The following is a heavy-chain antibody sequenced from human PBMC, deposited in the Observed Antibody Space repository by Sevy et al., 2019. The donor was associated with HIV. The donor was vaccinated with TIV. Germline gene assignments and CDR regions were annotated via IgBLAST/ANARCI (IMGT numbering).Heavy chain of an antibody. J-gene: IGHJ4*02. CDR1: RGSISRDNW. D-gene: IGHD3-16*01. CDR2: IYHSGST. Sequence: SETLSLTCAVSRGSISRDNWWSWVRQPPGKGLEWIGDIYHSGSTNYNPSLRSRVTISVDQSKNQFSLRLTSVTAADTDVYFCASLQGEYYDAGGFSSFFFDSWGQGTLVTVSS. V-gene: IGHV4-4*02. CDR3: ASLQGEYYDAGGFSSFFFDS.